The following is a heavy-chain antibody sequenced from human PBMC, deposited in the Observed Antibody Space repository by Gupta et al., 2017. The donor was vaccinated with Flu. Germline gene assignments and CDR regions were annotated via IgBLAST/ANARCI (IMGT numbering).Heavy chain of an antibody. CDR3: ARVKSDFWSGYSPYYFDY. Sequence: QVQLQQWGAGLLKPSETLSLTCAVYGGSFSGYYWSWIRQPPGKGLEWIGEINHSGSTNYNPSLKSRVTISVDTSKNQFSLKLSSVTAADTAVYYCARVKSDFWSGYSPYYFDYWGQGTLVTVSS. CDR1: GGSFSGYY. CDR2: INHSGST. J-gene: IGHJ4*02. D-gene: IGHD3-3*01. V-gene: IGHV4-34*01.